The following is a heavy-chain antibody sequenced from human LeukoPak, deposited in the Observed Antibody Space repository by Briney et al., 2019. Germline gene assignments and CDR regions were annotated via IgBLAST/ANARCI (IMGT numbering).Heavy chain of an antibody. Sequence: SETLSLTCAVYGGFLSGYYWSWIRQPPGKGLEWIGEINHSGSTNYNPSLKSRVTISVDTSKNQFSLKLSSVTAADTAVYYCARGGWALSRFDPWGQGTLVTVSS. CDR1: GGFLSGYY. D-gene: IGHD1-26*01. CDR2: INHSGST. J-gene: IGHJ5*02. CDR3: ARGGWALSRFDP. V-gene: IGHV4-34*01.